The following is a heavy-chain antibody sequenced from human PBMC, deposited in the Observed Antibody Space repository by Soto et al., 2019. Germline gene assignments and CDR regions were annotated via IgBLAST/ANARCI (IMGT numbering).Heavy chain of an antibody. CDR1: GFSLSTSGMG. Sequence: QITLKESGPALVKPTQTLTLTCTFSGFSLSTSGMGVGWIRQSPGKALEWLALIYWDDDKRYSASLRSRLTITKDNSTNQVVLTMTNMDPVDTATYYWEHPSSVNMVVGVDYWGQGTLVPVSS. D-gene: IGHD2-21*01. V-gene: IGHV2-5*02. CDR2: IYWDDDK. J-gene: IGHJ4*02. CDR3: EHPSSVNMVVGVDY.